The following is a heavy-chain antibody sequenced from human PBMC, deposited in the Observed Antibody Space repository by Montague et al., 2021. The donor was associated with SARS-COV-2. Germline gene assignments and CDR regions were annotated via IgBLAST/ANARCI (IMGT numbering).Heavy chain of an antibody. CDR3: ARHPRITMFVVVRSDGGFDP. CDR1: GGSFSGYY. J-gene: IGHJ5*02. D-gene: IGHD3-22*01. CDR2: INHSGST. V-gene: IGHV4-34*01. Sequence: SETLSLTCTVSGGSFSGYYWSWIRQPPGKGLEWIGEINHSGSTNYNPSLKSRVTISVDTSKNQFSLKLSSVTAADTAVYYCARHPRITMFVVVRSDGGFDPWGQGTLVTVSS.